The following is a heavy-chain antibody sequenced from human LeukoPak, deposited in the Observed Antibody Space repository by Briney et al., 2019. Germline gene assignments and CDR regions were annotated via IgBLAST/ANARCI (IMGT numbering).Heavy chain of an antibody. D-gene: IGHD3-10*01. CDR3: ARVVEFGELLSDY. Sequence: GGSLRLSCAASGFTFSSYEMNWVRQAPGKGLEWVSYISSSGSTIYYADSVKGRFTISRDNAKNSLYLQMNSLRAEDTAVYYCARVVEFGELLSDYWGQGTLVTVSS. CDR2: ISSSGSTI. V-gene: IGHV3-48*03. CDR1: GFTFSSYE. J-gene: IGHJ4*02.